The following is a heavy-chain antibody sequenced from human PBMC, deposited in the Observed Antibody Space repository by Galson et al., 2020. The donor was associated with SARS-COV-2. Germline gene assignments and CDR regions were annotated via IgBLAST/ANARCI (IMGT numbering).Heavy chain of an antibody. V-gene: IGHV3-11*01. CDR3: ARVTTIFGVAFYYMDV. CDR1: GFTFSDYY. Sequence: NSGGSLRLSCAASGFTFSDYYMSWIRQAPGKGLEWVSYISSSGSTIYYADSVKGRFTISRDNAKNSLYLQMNSLRAEDTAVYYCARVTTIFGVAFYYMDVWGKVTTVTVSS. J-gene: IGHJ6*03. D-gene: IGHD3-3*01. CDR2: ISSSGSTI.